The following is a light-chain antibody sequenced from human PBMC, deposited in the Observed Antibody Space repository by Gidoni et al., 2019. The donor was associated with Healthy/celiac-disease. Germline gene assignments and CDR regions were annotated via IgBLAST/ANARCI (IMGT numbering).Light chain of an antibody. J-gene: IGLJ1*01. CDR3: QAWDSSTPYV. CDR1: KLGDKY. Sequence: SYELNQPPSVSVYPGQTASITCSGDKLGDKYACWYQQKPGQSPVLVIYQDSKRPSGIPERFSGSNSGNTATLTISGTQAMDEADYYCQAWDSSTPYVFGTGTKVTVL. CDR2: QDS. V-gene: IGLV3-1*01.